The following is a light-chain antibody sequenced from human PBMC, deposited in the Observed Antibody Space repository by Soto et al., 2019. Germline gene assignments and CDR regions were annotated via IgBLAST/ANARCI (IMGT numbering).Light chain of an antibody. CDR2: GAS. J-gene: IGKJ1*01. V-gene: IGKV3-15*01. CDR3: QQYNTWPRT. Sequence: IMMTQSLATLSVSPGERATLSCRASQSVKSDLAWYQQKPGQAPRLLIFGASTRATNIPARFTGSRSGTEFTLTISSLQSEDLAVYDGQQYNTWPRTFGQGTKVDIK. CDR1: QSVKSD.